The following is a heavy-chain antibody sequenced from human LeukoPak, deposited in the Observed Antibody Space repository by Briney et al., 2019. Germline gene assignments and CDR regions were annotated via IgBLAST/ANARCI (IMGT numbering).Heavy chain of an antibody. CDR1: GGSISSGSYY. Sequence: SQTLSLTCTVSGGSISSGSYYWGWIRQPPGKGLEWIGSIYYSGSTYYNPSLKSRVTISVDTSKNQFSLKLSSVTAADTAVYYCARGGSPLNWFDPWGQGTLVTVSS. CDR2: IYYSGST. V-gene: IGHV4-39*07. J-gene: IGHJ5*02. CDR3: ARGGSPLNWFDP. D-gene: IGHD3-10*01.